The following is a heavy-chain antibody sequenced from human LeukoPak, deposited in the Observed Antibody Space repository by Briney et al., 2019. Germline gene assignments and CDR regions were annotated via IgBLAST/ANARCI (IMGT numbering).Heavy chain of an antibody. Sequence: SETLSLTCAVSGGSISSSNWWSWVRQPPGKGLEWIGEIYHSGSTNYNPSLKSRVTISVDKSKNQFSLKLSSVTAADTAVYYCARFGFEQLVQSDAFDIWGQGTMVTVSS. CDR3: ARFGFEQLVQSDAFDI. CDR1: GGSISSSNW. J-gene: IGHJ3*02. D-gene: IGHD6-13*01. V-gene: IGHV4-4*02. CDR2: IYHSGST.